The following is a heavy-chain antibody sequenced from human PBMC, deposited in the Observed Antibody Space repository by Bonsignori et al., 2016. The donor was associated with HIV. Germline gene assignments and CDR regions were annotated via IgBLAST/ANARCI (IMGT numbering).Heavy chain of an antibody. CDR2: INHSGST. CDR3: ARGRYYDGSGLPFDS. Sequence: GSLRLSCAVYGGAFSNYYWSWFRQSPGKGLEWIGEINHSGSTNYNPSLKSRVTMSVDTSKKQFSLFLNSVTAVDTAVFYCARGRYYDGSGLPFDSWGQGTPVTVS. J-gene: IGHJ4*02. D-gene: IGHD3-22*01. V-gene: IGHV4-34*01. CDR1: GGAFSNYY.